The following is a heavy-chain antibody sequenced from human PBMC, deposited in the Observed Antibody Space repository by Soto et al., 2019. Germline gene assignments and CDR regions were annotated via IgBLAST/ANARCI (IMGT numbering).Heavy chain of an antibody. D-gene: IGHD3-3*01. CDR2: INESGKT. CDR3: ARVSPFLDY. CDR1: GGSSSSYY. J-gene: IGHJ4*02. V-gene: IGHV4-59*04. Sequence: PSEILSLTCSVSGGSSSSYYWSWIRQPPGKGLEWIGSINESGKTYYSPSVRSRITISVDTSKNQFSLKVTSVTAADSAVYFCARVSPFLDYWGRGSLVTVSS.